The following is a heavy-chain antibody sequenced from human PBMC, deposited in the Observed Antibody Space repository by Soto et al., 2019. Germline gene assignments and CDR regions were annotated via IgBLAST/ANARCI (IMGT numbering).Heavy chain of an antibody. J-gene: IGHJ4*02. V-gene: IGHV4-30-2*01. Sequence: QLHLQESGSGLVKPSQTLSLTCAVSGGYISGGGYSWSWIRQPPGKGLEWIGYIYHSGSTYYNTSLKSRVTISVDRSKNQFSLKLSSVTAADTAVYYCARGRTTVTKGLFDYWGQGTLVTVSS. CDR1: GGYISGGGYS. CDR2: IYHSGST. D-gene: IGHD4-17*01. CDR3: ARGRTTVTKGLFDY.